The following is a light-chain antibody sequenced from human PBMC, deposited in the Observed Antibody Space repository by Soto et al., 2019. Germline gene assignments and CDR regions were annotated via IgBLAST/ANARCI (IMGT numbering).Light chain of an antibody. CDR2: KVS. CDR3: MQATQLRT. V-gene: IGKV2-24*01. Sequence: EIVLTQTPLLSPVTLGQPASISCRSSRSLVASDGNAYLTWLHQRPGQPPRPLIYKVSQRLSGVPDRFSGSGEGTDFTLHISRVEAEDVGTYFCMQATQLRTFGQGTRLEIK. J-gene: IGKJ5*01. CDR1: RSLVASDGNAY.